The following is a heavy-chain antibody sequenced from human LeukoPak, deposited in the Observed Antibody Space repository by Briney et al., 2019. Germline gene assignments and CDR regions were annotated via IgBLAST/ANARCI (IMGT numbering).Heavy chain of an antibody. CDR1: GFTVSSNY. CDR3: ARAGGVYHGMDV. CDR2: IYSGGST. Sequence: GGSLRLSCAASGFTVSSNYMSWVRQAPGKGLEWVSVIYSGGSTYYADSVKGRFTISRNNSKNTLYLQMNSLRAEDTAVYYCARAGGVYHGMDVWGKGTTVTVSS. J-gene: IGHJ6*04. V-gene: IGHV3-53*01. D-gene: IGHD3-16*01.